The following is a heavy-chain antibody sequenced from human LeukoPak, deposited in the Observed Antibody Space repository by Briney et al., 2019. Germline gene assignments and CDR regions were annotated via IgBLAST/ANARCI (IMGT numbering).Heavy chain of an antibody. CDR1: GGSINNYY. D-gene: IGHD3-10*01. CDR3: ARLRGEYDY. CDR2: IYYSGST. V-gene: IGHV4-59*01. Sequence: SETLSLTCTVPGGSINNYYWSWIRQPPGKGLEWIGYIYYSGSTNYNPSLKSRVTISVDMSKNQFSLKLSSVTAADTAVYYCARLRGEYDYWGQGTLVTVSS. J-gene: IGHJ4*02.